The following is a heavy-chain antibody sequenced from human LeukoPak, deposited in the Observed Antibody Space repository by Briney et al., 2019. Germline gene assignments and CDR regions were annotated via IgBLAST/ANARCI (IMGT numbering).Heavy chain of an antibody. CDR3: ARLEAAAGCDY. CDR1: GGSISSYY. V-gene: IGHV4-59*08. J-gene: IGHJ4*02. D-gene: IGHD6-13*01. Sequence: SETLCLTCTVSGGSISSYYKSWIRQPPGKGLEWIWYIYYSGSTNYNPSLKSRVTISVDTSKNQFSLKLSSVTAADTAVYYCARLEAAAGCDYWGQGTLVTVSS. CDR2: IYYSGST.